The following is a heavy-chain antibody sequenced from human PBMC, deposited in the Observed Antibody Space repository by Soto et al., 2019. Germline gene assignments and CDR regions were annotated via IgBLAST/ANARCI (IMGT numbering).Heavy chain of an antibody. CDR3: AKGYSGYDPRSGYYFDY. D-gene: IGHD5-12*01. Sequence: SGPTLVNPTQTLTLTCTFSGFSLSTSGMCVSWIRQPPGKALEWLALIDWDDDKYYSTSLKTRLTISKDTSKNQVVLTMTNMDPVDTATYYCAKGYSGYDPRSGYYFDYWGQGTLVTVSS. V-gene: IGHV2-70*12. CDR1: GFSLSTSGMC. CDR2: IDWDDDK. J-gene: IGHJ4*02.